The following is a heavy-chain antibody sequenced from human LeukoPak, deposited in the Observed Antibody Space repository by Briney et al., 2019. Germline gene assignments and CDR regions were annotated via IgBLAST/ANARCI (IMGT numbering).Heavy chain of an antibody. D-gene: IGHD3-9*01. V-gene: IGHV3-48*01. CDR1: GYPFSSYS. CDR2: ISVSGGVR. CDR3: ASGFRYGHY. Sequence: GGSLRLSCVASGYPFSSYSMNWIRQAPGKGLEWVSYISVSGGVRSYADSVKGRFTISRDDARNSLYLLMNSLRAEDTAVYYCASGFRYGHYWGQGTLVTVSS. J-gene: IGHJ4*02.